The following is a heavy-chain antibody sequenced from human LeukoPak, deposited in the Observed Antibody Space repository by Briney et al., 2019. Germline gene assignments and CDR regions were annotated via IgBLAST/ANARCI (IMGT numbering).Heavy chain of an antibody. J-gene: IGHJ4*02. D-gene: IGHD6-13*01. CDR2: IRTKTNSYTT. CDR3: AKSRQQLVLH. Sequence: GGSLRLSCAASGFTFSDHYMDWVRQAPGKGLEWVGRIRTKTNSYTTIYAASVKGRFTISRDDSKNSLYLQMNSLKTEDTAVYYCAKSRQQLVLHWGQGTLVTVSS. V-gene: IGHV3-72*01. CDR1: GFTFSDHY.